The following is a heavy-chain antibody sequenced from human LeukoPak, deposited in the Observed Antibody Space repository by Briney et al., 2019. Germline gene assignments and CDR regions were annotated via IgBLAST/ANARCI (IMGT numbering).Heavy chain of an antibody. CDR2: IYSGGGT. J-gene: IGHJ5*02. D-gene: IGHD2-15*01. CDR1: GFTVSSNY. CDR3: ARGLASTYNWFDP. Sequence: GGSLRLSCAASGFTVSSNYMSWVRQAPGKGLEWVSVIYSGGGTYYADSVKGRFTISRDNSKNTLYLQMNSLRAEDTAVYYCARGLASTYNWFDPWGQGTLVTVSS. V-gene: IGHV3-53*01.